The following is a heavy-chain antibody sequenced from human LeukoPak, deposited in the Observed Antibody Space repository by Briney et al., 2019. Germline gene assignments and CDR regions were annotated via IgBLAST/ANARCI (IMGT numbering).Heavy chain of an antibody. V-gene: IGHV3-20*04. J-gene: IGHJ4*02. CDR2: INWNGGST. D-gene: IGHD3-22*01. Sequence: GGSLRLSCAASGFTFDDYGMSWVRQAPGKGLEWVSGINWNGGSTGYADSVKGRFTISRDNAKNSLYLQMNSLRAEDTALYYCAKDTVYDSSGYYDYWGQGTLVTVSS. CDR3: AKDTVYDSSGYYDY. CDR1: GFTFDDYG.